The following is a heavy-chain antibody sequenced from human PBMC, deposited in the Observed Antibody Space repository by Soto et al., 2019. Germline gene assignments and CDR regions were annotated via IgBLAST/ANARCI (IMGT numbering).Heavy chain of an antibody. CDR2: ISYDGSNK. V-gene: IGHV3-30-3*01. D-gene: IGHD2-15*01. CDR1: GFTFSNYA. CDR3: ANSMTYTYYFDS. J-gene: IGHJ4*02. Sequence: VQLLESGGGLVQPGGSLRLSCAASGFTFSNYAVHWVRQAPGKGLEWVAVISYDGSNKYYADSVKGRFTISRDNSKNTLYLQMNSLRAEDTAVYYCANSMTYTYYFDSWGQGTLVTVSS.